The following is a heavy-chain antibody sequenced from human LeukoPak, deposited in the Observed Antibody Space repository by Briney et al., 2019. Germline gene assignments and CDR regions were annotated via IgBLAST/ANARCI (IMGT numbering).Heavy chain of an antibody. CDR3: ASRGRAGSDMLALDY. CDR1: GASVTDYY. J-gene: IGHJ4*02. D-gene: IGHD6-19*01. V-gene: IGHV4-59*02. CDR2: IYYSVTT. Sequence: SETLFLTCSVSGASVTDYYWSWIRQTPGKGLEWLGHIYYSVTTHYNPSLKSRLTISVETSKNQFSLKLSSVTAADTAVYYCASRGRAGSDMLALDYWGQGTLITVSS.